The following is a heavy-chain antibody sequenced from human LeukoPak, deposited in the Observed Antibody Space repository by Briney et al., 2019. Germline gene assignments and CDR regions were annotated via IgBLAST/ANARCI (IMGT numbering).Heavy chain of an antibody. V-gene: IGHV3-9*01. CDR3: AKDSSSYGDYGTFGY. CDR2: ISWNSGSI. CDR1: GFTFDDYA. J-gene: IGHJ4*02. Sequence: PGGSLRLSCAASGFTFDDYAMHWVRQAPGKGLEWVSGISWNSGSIGYADSVKGRFTISRDNAKNSLYLQMNSLRAEDTALYYCAKDSSSYGDYGTFGYWGQGTLVTVSS. D-gene: IGHD4-17*01.